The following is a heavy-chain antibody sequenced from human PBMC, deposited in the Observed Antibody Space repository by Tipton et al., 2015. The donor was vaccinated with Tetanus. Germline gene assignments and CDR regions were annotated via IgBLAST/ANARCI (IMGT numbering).Heavy chain of an antibody. V-gene: IGHV3-53*01. CDR2: IYSGGST. J-gene: IGHJ6*02. D-gene: IGHD5-18*01. Sequence: SLRLSCAASGFTASSNYMSWVRQAPGKGLEWVSVIYSGGSTYYADSVKGRFTISRDNSKNTLYLQMNSLRAEDTAVYYCARDPGYSYGTHIYYYYGMDVWGQGTTVTVSS. CDR3: ARDPGYSYGTHIYYYYGMDV. CDR1: GFTASSNY.